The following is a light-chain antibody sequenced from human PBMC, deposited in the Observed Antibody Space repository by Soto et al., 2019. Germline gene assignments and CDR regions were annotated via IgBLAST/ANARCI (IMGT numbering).Light chain of an antibody. J-gene: IGKJ1*01. CDR2: DAS. V-gene: IGKV3-20*01. CDR1: QSVSSTH. Sequence: EIVLTQPPGTLSLSPGERATLSSRASQSVSSTHLAWYQQKPGQAPRLLIYDASSRATGIPDRFSGSGSGTDFTLTISRLEPEDFAVYCCQQFDGSLWTFGQGTKVDIK. CDR3: QQFDGSLWT.